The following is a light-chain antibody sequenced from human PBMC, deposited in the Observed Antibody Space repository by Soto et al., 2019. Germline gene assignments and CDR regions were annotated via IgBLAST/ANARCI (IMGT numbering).Light chain of an antibody. CDR3: QQYGSSPPFT. CDR2: EAF. V-gene: IGKV3-20*01. Sequence: EIVLTQSPGTLSLSPGERATLSCRASQSVSSSYLAWYQQKPGQAPRLLIYEAFSRATGIPDRFIGSGSGTDFTLTISRLEPEDSAVYYCQQYGSSPPFTFGQGTKLEIK. CDR1: QSVSSSY. J-gene: IGKJ2*01.